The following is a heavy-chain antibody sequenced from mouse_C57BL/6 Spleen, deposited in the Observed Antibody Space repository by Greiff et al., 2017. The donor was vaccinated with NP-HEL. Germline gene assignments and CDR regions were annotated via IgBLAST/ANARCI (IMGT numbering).Heavy chain of an antibody. CDR2: INPSSGYT. Sequence: VQLQESGAELARPGASVKMSCKASGYTFTSYTMHWVKQRPGQGLEWIGYINPSSGYTKYNQKFKDKATLTADKSSSTAYMQLSSLTSEDSAVYYCARDDYGDFDYWGQGTTLTVSS. CDR1: GYTFTSYT. CDR3: ARDDYGDFDY. J-gene: IGHJ2*01. D-gene: IGHD2-4*01. V-gene: IGHV1-4*01.